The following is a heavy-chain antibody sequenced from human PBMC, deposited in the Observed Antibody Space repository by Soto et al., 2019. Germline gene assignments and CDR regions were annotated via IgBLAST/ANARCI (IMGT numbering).Heavy chain of an antibody. CDR3: ARGGGFGEQYSDAFDI. D-gene: IGHD3-10*01. J-gene: IGHJ3*02. CDR2: IGTTGHA. CDR1: GFTFSSSD. V-gene: IGHV3-13*01. Sequence: EVQLVESGGGLVQAGGSLRLSCAASGFTFSSSDMHWVRQVPGRGLEWVSVIGTTGHAYYAESVKGRFTITRENARNSVFLQMNSLRDGDTAVYFCARGGGFGEQYSDAFDIWGQGTMVTVSS.